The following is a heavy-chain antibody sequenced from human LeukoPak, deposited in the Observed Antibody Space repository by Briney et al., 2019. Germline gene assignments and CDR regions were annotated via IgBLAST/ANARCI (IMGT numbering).Heavy chain of an antibody. CDR3: AKGLWFGELWHAFDI. V-gene: IGHV3-23*01. CDR1: GFTFSSYA. J-gene: IGHJ3*02. D-gene: IGHD3-10*01. Sequence: GGSLRLSCAASGFTFSSYAMSWVRQAPGKGLEWVSAISGSGGSTYYADSVKGRFTISRDNSKNTLYLQTNSLRAEDTAVYYCAKGLWFGELWHAFDIWGQGTMVTVSS. CDR2: ISGSGGST.